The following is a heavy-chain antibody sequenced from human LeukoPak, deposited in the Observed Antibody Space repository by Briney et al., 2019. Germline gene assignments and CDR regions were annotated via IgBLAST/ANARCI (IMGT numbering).Heavy chain of an antibody. V-gene: IGHV3-23*01. J-gene: IGHJ4*02. CDR2: TSGSGGTT. CDR3: AKGVYYYDSSAYYYTYYFDY. D-gene: IGHD3-22*01. Sequence: GGSLRLSCAASGFPFSSYAMSWVRQAPGKGLEWVSATSGSGGTTYFADSVEGRFTISRDNSKNTLYLQINTLRSEDTAVYYCAKGVYYYDSSAYYYTYYFDYWGQGTLVTVSS. CDR1: GFPFSSYA.